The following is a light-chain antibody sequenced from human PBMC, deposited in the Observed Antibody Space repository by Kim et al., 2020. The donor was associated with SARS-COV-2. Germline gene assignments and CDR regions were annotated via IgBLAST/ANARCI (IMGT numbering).Light chain of an antibody. CDR2: AKN. Sequence: ALGKTVRITCQGDSLRKYFASWYQQKPGQAPVLVIYAKNNRPSGIPDRFSGSNSGNTASLTITGAQAEDEADYYCNSRDSSGNHWVFGGGTQLTVL. V-gene: IGLV3-19*01. CDR3: NSRDSSGNHWV. CDR1: SLRKYF. J-gene: IGLJ3*02.